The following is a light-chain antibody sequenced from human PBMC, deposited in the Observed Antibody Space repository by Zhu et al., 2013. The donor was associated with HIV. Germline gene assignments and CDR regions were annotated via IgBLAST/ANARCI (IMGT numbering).Light chain of an antibody. J-gene: IGKJ4*01. CDR2: DAS. CDR3: QQAKQFPRST. V-gene: IGKV1-33*01. Sequence: DIQMTQSPSSLSASVGDRVTITCQASQDISRYLNWYQQKPGKAPKLLIYDASSLQTGVPSRFSGSGSGTDFTFTIISLQPEDIATYYCQQAKQFPRSTFGGGTKVE. CDR1: QDISRY.